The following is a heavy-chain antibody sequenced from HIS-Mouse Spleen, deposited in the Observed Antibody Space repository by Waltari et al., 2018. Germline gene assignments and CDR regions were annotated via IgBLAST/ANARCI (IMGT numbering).Heavy chain of an antibody. J-gene: IGHJ2*01. V-gene: IGHV4-39*07. CDR2: IYYSGST. Sequence: QLQLQESGPGLVKPSETLSLTCTVSGGSISSSSYYWGWIRQPPGKGLEWIGSIYYSGSTYYSPSRRSQITISVDTSKNQFALKLSSVAASYTAVYYCARESPDSNSWYDWYCDLWGRGTLGTVSS. CDR3: ARESPDSNSWYDWYCDL. D-gene: IGHD6-13*01. CDR1: GGSISSSSYY.